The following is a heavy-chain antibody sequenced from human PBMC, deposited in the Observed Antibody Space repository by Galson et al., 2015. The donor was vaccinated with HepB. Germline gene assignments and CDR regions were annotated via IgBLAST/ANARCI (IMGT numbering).Heavy chain of an antibody. Sequence: SLRLSCAASGFTFSSYGMHWVRQAPGKGLEWVAVISYDGSNKYYADSVKGRFTISRDNSKNTLYLQMNSLRAEDTAVYYCAKGDIVVVPAAGIDYWGQGTLVTVSS. D-gene: IGHD2-2*01. CDR1: GFTFSSYG. J-gene: IGHJ4*02. V-gene: IGHV3-30*18. CDR2: ISYDGSNK. CDR3: AKGDIVVVPAAGIDY.